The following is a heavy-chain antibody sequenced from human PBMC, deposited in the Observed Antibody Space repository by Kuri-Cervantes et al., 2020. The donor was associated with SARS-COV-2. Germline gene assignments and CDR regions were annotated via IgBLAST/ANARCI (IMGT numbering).Heavy chain of an antibody. CDR1: GYTFTGYY. Sequence: ASVKVSCKASGYTFTGYYMHWVRQAPGQGLEWMGWINPNSGGTNHAQKFQGRVTMTRDTSISTAYMELSRLRSDDTAVYYCAILYWNDGNWFDPWGQGTLVTVSS. D-gene: IGHD1-1*01. CDR3: AILYWNDGNWFDP. J-gene: IGHJ5*02. V-gene: IGHV1-2*02. CDR2: INPNSGGT.